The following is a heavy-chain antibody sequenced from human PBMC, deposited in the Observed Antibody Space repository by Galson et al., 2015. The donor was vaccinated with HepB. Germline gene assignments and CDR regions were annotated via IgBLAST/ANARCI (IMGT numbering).Heavy chain of an antibody. CDR2: ISASGGGT. CDR3: AKDPTAATTCRWFY. CDR1: GFTFSSYA. V-gene: IGHV3-23*01. D-gene: IGHD4-23*01. J-gene: IGHJ4*02. Sequence: SLRLSCAASGFTFSSYAMTWVRQAPGKGLGWVSGISASGGGTYYADSVRGRFTVSRDNSKNTLYLQMNSLRVEDTAVYYCAKDPTAATTCRWFYWGQGALVTVTS.